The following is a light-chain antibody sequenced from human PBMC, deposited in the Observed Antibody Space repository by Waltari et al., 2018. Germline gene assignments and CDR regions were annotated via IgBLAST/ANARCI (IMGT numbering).Light chain of an antibody. J-gene: IGLJ2*01. CDR2: EVN. CDR3: CSYARAGTLL. CDR1: YNDVDTYNL. Sequence: QSALTQPASVSGSPGQSLPISRSGTYNDVDTYNLVSWYQHSPGKAPKLLIYEVNRRPSGVSNRFSGSKSGNTASLTISGLQAEDEADYYCCSYARAGTLLFGGGTKLTVL. V-gene: IGLV2-23*02.